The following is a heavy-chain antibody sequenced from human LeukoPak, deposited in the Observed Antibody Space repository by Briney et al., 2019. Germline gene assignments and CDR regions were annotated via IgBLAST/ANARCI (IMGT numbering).Heavy chain of an antibody. CDR3: ARLLGYCTDGMCRYYYYGMDV. J-gene: IGHJ6*02. CDR1: GFTFSSYW. CDR2: IAYDGSDK. V-gene: IGHV3-30*03. Sequence: PGGSLRLSCAASGFTFSSYWMSWVRQAPGKGLEWVAVIAYDGSDKYYADSVKGRFTVSRDNSKDTLYLEMNSLRPEDTAVYYCARLLGYCTDGMCRYYYYGMDVWGQGTTVTVS. D-gene: IGHD2-8*02.